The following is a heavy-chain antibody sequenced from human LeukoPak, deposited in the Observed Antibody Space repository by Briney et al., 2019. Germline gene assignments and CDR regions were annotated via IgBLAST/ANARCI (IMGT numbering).Heavy chain of an antibody. CDR1: GFTFSSYW. CDR2: IKQDGSEK. J-gene: IGHJ5*02. D-gene: IGHD2-2*01. CDR3: ASKKRYCSSTSCWRKFDP. Sequence: GGSLRLSCAASGFTFSSYWMSWVRQAPGKGLEWVANIKQDGSEKYYVDSVKGRFTISRDNAKNSLYLQMNSLRAEDTAVYYCASKKRYCSSTSCWRKFDPWGQGTLVTVSS. V-gene: IGHV3-7*01.